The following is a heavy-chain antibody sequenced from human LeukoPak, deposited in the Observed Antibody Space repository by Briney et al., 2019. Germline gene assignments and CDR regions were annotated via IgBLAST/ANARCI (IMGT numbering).Heavy chain of an antibody. CDR2: IYHSGST. CDR1: GYSISSGYY. D-gene: IGHD2-15*01. V-gene: IGHV4-38-2*02. CDR3: ARLLTHYYFDY. J-gene: IGHJ4*02. Sequence: PSETLSLTCTVSGYSISSGYYWGWIRQPPGKGLEWIGSIYHSGSTYYNPSLKSRVTISVDTSKNQFFLKLSSVTAADTAVYYCARLLTHYYFDYWGQGTLVTVSS.